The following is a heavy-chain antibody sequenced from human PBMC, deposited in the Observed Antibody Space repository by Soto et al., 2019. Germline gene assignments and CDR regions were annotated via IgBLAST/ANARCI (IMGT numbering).Heavy chain of an antibody. CDR1: GGSISSGGYY. V-gene: IGHV4-31*03. Sequence: QVQLQESGPGLVKPAQTLSLTCTVSGGSISSGGYYWSWIRQHPGKGLGWIGYIYYRVSTYYNKSLTSRVTLSVDTSKNQFSLNLSSVTAADTAVYYCAGDPTPWGQGNLVTVSS. CDR2: IYYRVST. CDR3: AGDPTP. J-gene: IGHJ5*02.